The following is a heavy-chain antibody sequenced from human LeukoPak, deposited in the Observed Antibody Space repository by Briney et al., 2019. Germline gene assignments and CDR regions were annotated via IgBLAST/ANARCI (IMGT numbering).Heavy chain of an antibody. D-gene: IGHD2-2*01. CDR2: ISSNGGST. J-gene: IGHJ4*02. Sequence: GGSLRLSCSASGFTFSSYAMHWVRQAPGKGLEYVSAISSNGGSTYYADSLKGRFTISRDNSKNTLYLQMSSLRAEDTAVYYCLKGHSGVPSAAMPDYWGQGTLVTVSS. V-gene: IGHV3-64D*06. CDR3: LKGHSGVPSAAMPDY. CDR1: GFTFSSYA.